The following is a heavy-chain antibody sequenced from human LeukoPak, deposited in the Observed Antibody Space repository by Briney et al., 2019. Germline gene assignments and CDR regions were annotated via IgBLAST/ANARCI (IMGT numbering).Heavy chain of an antibody. CDR1: GFTLSSYW. V-gene: IGHV3-74*01. J-gene: IGHJ5*02. Sequence: GGSLRLSCAASGFTLSSYWMHWVRQVPGKGLVWVSRINGNGSITAYADSVKGRFTISRDNAKNTLFLQMNSLRADDTAVYFCARAGSSSWYGWFDPWGQGTLVTVSS. CDR3: ARAGSSSWYGWFDP. CDR2: INGNGSIT. D-gene: IGHD6-13*01.